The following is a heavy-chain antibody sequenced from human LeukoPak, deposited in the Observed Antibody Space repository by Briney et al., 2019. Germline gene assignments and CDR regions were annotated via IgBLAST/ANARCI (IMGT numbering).Heavy chain of an antibody. J-gene: IGHJ4*02. D-gene: IGHD3-10*01. Sequence: GASVKVSCKASGYTFTGYYMHWVRQAPGLGLEWMGRINPNSGGTNYAQKFQGRVTMTRDTSISTAYMELSRLRSDDTAVYYCARDQPHGESDYWGQGTLVTVSS. CDR3: ARDQPHGESDY. V-gene: IGHV1-2*06. CDR1: GYTFTGYY. CDR2: INPNSGGT.